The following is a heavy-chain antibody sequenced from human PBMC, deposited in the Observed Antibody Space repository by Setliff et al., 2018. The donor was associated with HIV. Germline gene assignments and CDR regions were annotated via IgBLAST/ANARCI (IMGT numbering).Heavy chain of an antibody. CDR1: GFTFGDYT. V-gene: IGHV3-49*04. Sequence: GGSLRLSCTVSGFTFGDYTMSWVRQAPGKGLEWVGFIRSKTYGGTTEYAASVKGRFTISRDDSKSIAYLQMNSLKTEDTAVYYCTRDQYSGSYFDYWGQGTLVTVSS. J-gene: IGHJ4*02. CDR2: IRSKTYGGTT. D-gene: IGHD1-26*01. CDR3: TRDQYSGSYFDY.